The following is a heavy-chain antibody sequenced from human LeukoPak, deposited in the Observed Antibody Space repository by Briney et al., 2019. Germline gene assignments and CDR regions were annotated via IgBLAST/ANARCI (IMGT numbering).Heavy chain of an antibody. CDR1: GGSFSGYY. Sequence: SETLSLTCAVYGGSFSGYYWSWIRQPPGKGLEWIGEIYHSGSTNYNPSLKSRVTISVDTSKNQFSLKLSSVTAADTAVYYCARGFNVLRYFDWPSRWFDPWGQGTLVTVSS. J-gene: IGHJ5*02. CDR3: ARGFNVLRYFDWPSRWFDP. D-gene: IGHD3-9*01. CDR2: IYHSGST. V-gene: IGHV4-34*01.